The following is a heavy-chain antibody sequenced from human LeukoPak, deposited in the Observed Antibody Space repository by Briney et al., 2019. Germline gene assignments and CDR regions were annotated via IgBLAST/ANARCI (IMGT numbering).Heavy chain of an antibody. CDR2: IYYSGST. D-gene: IGHD1-14*01. CDR1: GGSISSSSYY. Sequence: PSETLSLTCTVSGGSISSSSYYWSWIRQPPGKGLEWIGYIYYSGSTYYNPSLKSRVTISVDTSKNQFSLKLSSVTAADTAVYYCARDQPLPDYYYGMDVWGQGTTVTVSS. J-gene: IGHJ6*02. V-gene: IGHV4-30-4*01. CDR3: ARDQPLPDYYYGMDV.